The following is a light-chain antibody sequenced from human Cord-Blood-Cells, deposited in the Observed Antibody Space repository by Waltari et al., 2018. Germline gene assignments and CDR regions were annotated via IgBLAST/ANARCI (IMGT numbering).Light chain of an antibody. CDR1: SSDVGGYNY. V-gene: IGLV2-11*01. CDR3: CSYAGSYTWV. Sequence: QSALTQPRSVSGSPGQSVTISCTGTSSDVGGYNYLPWYQNHPGKAPKIMIYAVSNRPSGVPDRFSGSKSGNTASLTISGLQAEDEADYYCCSYAGSYTWVFGGGTKLTVL. CDR2: AVS. J-gene: IGLJ3*02.